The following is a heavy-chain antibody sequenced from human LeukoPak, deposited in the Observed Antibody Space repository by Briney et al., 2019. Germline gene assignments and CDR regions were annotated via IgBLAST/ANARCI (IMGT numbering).Heavy chain of an antibody. CDR3: AKESNGRSGNYDFVWGSYTPDY. CDR2: ISGSGGST. D-gene: IGHD3-16*01. CDR1: GFTFSSYA. J-gene: IGHJ4*02. V-gene: IGHV3-23*01. Sequence: GGSLRLSCAASGFTFSSYAMSWVRQAPGKGLEWVSAISGSGGSTYYADSVKGRFTISRDNSKNTLYLQMNSLRAEDTAVYYCAKESNGRSGNYDFVWGSYTPDYWGQGIPVTVSS.